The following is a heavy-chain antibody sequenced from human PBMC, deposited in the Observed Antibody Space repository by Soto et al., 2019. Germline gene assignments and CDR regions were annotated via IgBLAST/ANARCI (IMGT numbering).Heavy chain of an antibody. J-gene: IGHJ4*02. CDR1: GYTFTSYG. Sequence: ASVKVSCKASGYTFTSYGISWVRQAPGQGLEWMGWISAYNGNTNYAQKLQGRVTMTTDTSTSTAYMELRSLRSDDTAVYYCARDLEYQLLCPGGYWGQGTLVTVSS. CDR2: ISAYNGNT. V-gene: IGHV1-18*01. CDR3: ARDLEYQLLCPGGY. D-gene: IGHD2-2*01.